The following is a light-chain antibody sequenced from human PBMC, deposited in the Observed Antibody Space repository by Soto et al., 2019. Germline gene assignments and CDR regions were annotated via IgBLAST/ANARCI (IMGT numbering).Light chain of an antibody. CDR3: QQYNNWWT. V-gene: IGKV3-15*01. J-gene: IGKJ1*01. CDR2: GAS. Sequence: EVVLTQSPGTLSLSPGERATLSCRASQSVSNNYLAWHQQKPGQAPRLLIYGASTRATGIPARFTGSGSGTEFTLTISSLQFDDSAVYYCQQYNNWWTFGQGTKVDIK. CDR1: QSVSNN.